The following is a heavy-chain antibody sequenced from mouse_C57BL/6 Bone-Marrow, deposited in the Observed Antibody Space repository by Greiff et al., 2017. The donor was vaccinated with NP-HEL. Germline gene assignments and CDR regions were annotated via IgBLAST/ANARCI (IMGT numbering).Heavy chain of an antibody. CDR3: ARQTGLSGAMDY. V-gene: IGHV1-42*01. CDR2: INPSTGGT. J-gene: IGHJ4*01. CDR1: GYSFTGYY. D-gene: IGHD1-1*02. Sequence: VQLQQSGPELVKPGASVKISCKASGYSFTGYYMNWVKQSPEKSLEWIGEINPSTGGTTYNQKFKAKATLTVDKSSSTAYMQLKSLTSEDSAVYYCARQTGLSGAMDYWGQGTSVTVSS.